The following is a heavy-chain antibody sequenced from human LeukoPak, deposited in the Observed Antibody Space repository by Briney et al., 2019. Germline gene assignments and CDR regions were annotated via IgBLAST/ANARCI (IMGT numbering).Heavy chain of an antibody. CDR1: GGTFSSYA. Sequence: ASVKVSCKASGGTFSSYAISWVRQAPGRGLEWMGGIIPIFGTANYAQKFQGGVTITADESTSTAYMELSSLRSEDTAVYYCARYSGYEGNWFDPWGQGTLVTVSS. D-gene: IGHD5-12*01. V-gene: IGHV1-69*01. CDR3: ARYSGYEGNWFDP. J-gene: IGHJ5*02. CDR2: IIPIFGTA.